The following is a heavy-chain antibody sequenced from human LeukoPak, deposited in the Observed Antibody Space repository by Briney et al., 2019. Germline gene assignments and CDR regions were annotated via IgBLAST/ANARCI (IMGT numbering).Heavy chain of an antibody. Sequence: GASVKVSCKASGYTFTSYGTSWVRQAPGQGLEWMGWISAYNGNTNYAQKLQGRVTMTTDTSTSTAYMELRSLRSDDTAVYYCARGSGWQWLVRGSYYYYGMDVWGQGTTVTVSS. V-gene: IGHV1-18*01. CDR1: GYTFTSYG. CDR2: ISAYNGNT. CDR3: ARGSGWQWLVRGSYYYYGMDV. D-gene: IGHD6-19*01. J-gene: IGHJ6*02.